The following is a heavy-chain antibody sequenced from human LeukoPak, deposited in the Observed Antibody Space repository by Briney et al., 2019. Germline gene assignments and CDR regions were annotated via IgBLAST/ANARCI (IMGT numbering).Heavy chain of an antibody. CDR1: GFTFSSYS. CDR2: ISSSSSTI. Sequence: GGSLRLSCAASGFTFSSYSMNWVRQAPGKGLEWVSYISSSSSTIYYADSVKGRFTISRDNAKNSLYLQMNSLRAEDTAVYYCAGDLDFCSGYYTGVFDYWGQGTLVTVSS. J-gene: IGHJ4*02. CDR3: AGDLDFCSGYYTGVFDY. D-gene: IGHD3-3*01. V-gene: IGHV3-48*01.